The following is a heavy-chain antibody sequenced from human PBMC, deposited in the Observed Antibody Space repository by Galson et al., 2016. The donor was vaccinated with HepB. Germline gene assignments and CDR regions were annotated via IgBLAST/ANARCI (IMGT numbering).Heavy chain of an antibody. D-gene: IGHD1-7*01. Sequence: ETLSLTCAVYGGSFRGYYWSWIRQPPGKGLEWIGEINHSGNTNYNPSLKSRVTISVDMSKNQFSLKLSSVTAADTAVYYGARGKLELRVSDSWGQGTLVTVSS. CDR1: GGSFRGYY. J-gene: IGHJ4*02. CDR3: ARGKLELRVSDS. CDR2: INHSGNT. V-gene: IGHV4-34*01.